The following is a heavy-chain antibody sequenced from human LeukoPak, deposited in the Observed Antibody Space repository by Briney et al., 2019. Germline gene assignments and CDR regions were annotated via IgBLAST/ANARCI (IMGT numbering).Heavy chain of an antibody. J-gene: IGHJ4*02. CDR3: ARQYSSGWTYFDY. CDR2: IYYSGST. Sequence: KPSETLSLTCTVSGGSISNYYWTWIRQPPGKGLEWIGYIYYSGSTNYNPSLKSRVTISVDTSKNQSSLKLSSVTAADTAVYYCARQYSSGWTYFDYWGQGTLVTVSS. V-gene: IGHV4-59*01. CDR1: GGSISNYY. D-gene: IGHD6-19*01.